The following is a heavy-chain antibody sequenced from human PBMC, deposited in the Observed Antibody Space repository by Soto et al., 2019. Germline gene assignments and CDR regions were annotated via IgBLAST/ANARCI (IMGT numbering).Heavy chain of an antibody. CDR3: TRAQFEFGSYFGLDV. Sequence: QVHLVQSGAEVKQPGASVRVSCKASGYTFTNYDIPWVRQATGQGLEWMGWMNPDSENTGSPQKFQGRVTMTVNTSINTAYMELTSLRPEDTAVYYCTRAQFEFGSYFGLDVWGQGTTVTVSS. CDR2: MNPDSENT. D-gene: IGHD3-10*01. J-gene: IGHJ6*02. CDR1: GYTFTNYD. V-gene: IGHV1-8*01.